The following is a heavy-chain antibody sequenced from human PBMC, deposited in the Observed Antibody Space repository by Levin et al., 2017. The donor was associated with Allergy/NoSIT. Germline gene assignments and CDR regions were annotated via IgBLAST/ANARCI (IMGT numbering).Heavy chain of an antibody. D-gene: IGHD2-21*02. Sequence: GASVKVSCKASGYTFTSYHIHWVRQATGQGLEWMGWMSPNSGNTGYSQNFQGRVTMTRTTSISTAYMELSSLTSDDTALYYCVKVVPETGYFQHWGQGTLVTVSS. J-gene: IGHJ1*01. CDR1: GYTFTSYH. CDR2: MSPNSGNT. V-gene: IGHV1-8*01. CDR3: VKVVPETGYFQH.